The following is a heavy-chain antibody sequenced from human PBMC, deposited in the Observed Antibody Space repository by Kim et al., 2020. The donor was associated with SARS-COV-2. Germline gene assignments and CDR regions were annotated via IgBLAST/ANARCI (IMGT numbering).Heavy chain of an antibody. D-gene: IGHD3-3*01. Sequence: SETLSLTCAVYGGSFSGYYWSWIRQPPGKGLEWIGEINHSGSTNYNPSLKSRVTISVDTSKNQFSLKLSSVTAADTAVYYCARGHYDFWSGGLSIRTRKTKNWFDPWGQGTLVTVSS. J-gene: IGHJ5*02. CDR2: INHSGST. V-gene: IGHV4-34*01. CDR1: GGSFSGYY. CDR3: ARGHYDFWSGGLSIRTRKTKNWFDP.